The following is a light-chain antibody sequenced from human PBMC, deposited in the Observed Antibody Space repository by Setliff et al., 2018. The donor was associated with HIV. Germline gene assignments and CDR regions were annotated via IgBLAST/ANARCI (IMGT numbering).Light chain of an antibody. CDR2: EVG. Sequence: QSVLTQPASVSGSPGQSITISCTGTSSDVGGYSYVSWYQQHPGKAPKLIIYEVGNRPSGVSNRFSGSKSGNTASLTISGLQAEDEADYYCSSYAITNTLPFGTGTKV. CDR3: SSYAITNTLP. V-gene: IGLV2-14*01. J-gene: IGLJ1*01. CDR1: SSDVGGYSY.